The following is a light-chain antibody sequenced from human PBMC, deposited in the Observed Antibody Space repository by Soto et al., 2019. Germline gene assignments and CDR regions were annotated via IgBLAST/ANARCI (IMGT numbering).Light chain of an antibody. CDR3: QTFHGWPWT. CDR2: GAS. J-gene: IGKJ1*01. V-gene: IGKV3-15*01. Sequence: EIVMTQSPVTLSVSPGEGATLSCRASQSISDNLAWYQHKPGQAPRLLIYGASTRATGIPARFSGSGSGTEFTLTISSLQSEDFAVYYCQTFHGWPWTFGKGNWVEI. CDR1: QSISDN.